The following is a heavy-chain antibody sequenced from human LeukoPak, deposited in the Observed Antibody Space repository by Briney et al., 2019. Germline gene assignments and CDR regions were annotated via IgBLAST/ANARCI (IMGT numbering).Heavy chain of an antibody. Sequence: GGSLRLSCAASGFTFSSYSMNWVRQAPGKGLEWVSFMSGSSNYIYYADSVKGRFTNSRDNAKNSLYLQMNRLRAEDTAVYYCARVGSTWSYFDYWGQGTLVTVSS. CDR2: MSGSSNYI. J-gene: IGHJ4*02. V-gene: IGHV3-21*01. D-gene: IGHD6-13*01. CDR3: ARVGSTWSYFDY. CDR1: GFTFSSYS.